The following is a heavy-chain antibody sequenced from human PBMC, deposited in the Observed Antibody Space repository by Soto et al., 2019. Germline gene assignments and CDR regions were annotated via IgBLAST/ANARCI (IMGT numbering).Heavy chain of an antibody. CDR3: AREDSSSWLNWFDP. V-gene: IGHV3-48*01. CDR1: GFTFSSYS. CDR2: ISSSSSTI. Sequence: GGSLRLSCAASGFTFSSYSMNWVRQAPGKGLERVSYISSSSSTIYYADSVKGRFTISRDNVKNSLYLQMNSLRAEDTAVYYCAREDSSSWLNWFDPWGQGTLVTVSS. J-gene: IGHJ5*02. D-gene: IGHD6-13*01.